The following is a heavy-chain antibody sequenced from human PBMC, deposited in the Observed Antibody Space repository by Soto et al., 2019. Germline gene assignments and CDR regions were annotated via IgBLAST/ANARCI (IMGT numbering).Heavy chain of an antibody. Sequence: QVQLVESGGGVVQPGRSLRLSCAASGFTFSSYGMHWVRQAPGKGLEWVAVISYDGSNKYYADSVKGRFTISRDNSKNTLYLQMNSLRAEDTAVYYCAKDLDIVVVVAATGAFDIWGQGTMVTVSS. CDR1: GFTFSSYG. J-gene: IGHJ3*02. V-gene: IGHV3-30*18. CDR3: AKDLDIVVVVAATGAFDI. D-gene: IGHD2-15*01. CDR2: ISYDGSNK.